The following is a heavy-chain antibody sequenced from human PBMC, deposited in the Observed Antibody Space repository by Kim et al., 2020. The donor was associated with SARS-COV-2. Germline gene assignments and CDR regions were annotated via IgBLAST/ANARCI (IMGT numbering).Heavy chain of an antibody. J-gene: IGHJ4*02. Sequence: ASVKVSCKASGYTFTSYYMHWVRQAPGQGLEWMGIINPSGGSTSYAQKFQGRVTMTRDTSTSTVYMELSSLRSEDTAVYYCARAPRYFDWSYYFDYWGQGALVTVSS. CDR2: INPSGGST. CDR1: GYTFTSYY. V-gene: IGHV1-46*01. D-gene: IGHD3-9*01. CDR3: ARAPRYFDWSYYFDY.